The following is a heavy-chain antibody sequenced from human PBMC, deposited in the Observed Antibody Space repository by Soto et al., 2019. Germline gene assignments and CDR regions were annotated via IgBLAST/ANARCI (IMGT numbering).Heavy chain of an antibody. J-gene: IGHJ6*03. D-gene: IGHD1-1*01. CDR3: ASSAGATRVYYFSIDV. Sequence: QVQLQQWGAGLLKPSETLSLTCGVYGGSFSGHHWSWIRQPPGKGLEWSGEINHGGNTNYNPSRESRVTISVDTSTNQFTLRLASVTAADKAVYYCASSAGATRVYYFSIDVWGKGTKVTV. CDR1: GGSFSGHH. CDR2: INHGGNT. V-gene: IGHV4-34*01.